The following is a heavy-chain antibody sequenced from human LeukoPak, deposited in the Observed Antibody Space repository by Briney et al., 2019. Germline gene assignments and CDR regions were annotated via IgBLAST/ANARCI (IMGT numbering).Heavy chain of an antibody. D-gene: IGHD3-16*02. J-gene: IGHJ5*01. CDR3: ERGLELITFGGAIGKLTWFAS. CDR1: GFTFSSYW. CDR2: IKQDGSEK. Sequence: GGSLRLSCAASGFTFSSYWMNWVRQAPGKGLEWVTNIKQDGSEKYYGDSVKGRFTISRDNAKNSLYLQMYSMRAGATAVYYCERGLELITFGGAIGKLTWFASWGQGTLVTVSS. V-gene: IGHV3-7*05.